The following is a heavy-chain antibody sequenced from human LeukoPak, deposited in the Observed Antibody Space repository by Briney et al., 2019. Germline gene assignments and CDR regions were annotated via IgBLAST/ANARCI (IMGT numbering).Heavy chain of an antibody. Sequence: PGGSLRLSCAASGFTFSDYYMSWIRQAPGKGLEWVPYISSSGSTIYYADSVKGRFTISRDNAKNSLYLQMNSLRAEDTAVYYCARDQYYDFWSGYSHDAFDIWGQGTMVTVSS. CDR3: ARDQYYDFWSGYSHDAFDI. J-gene: IGHJ3*02. CDR2: ISSSGSTI. V-gene: IGHV3-11*01. D-gene: IGHD3-3*01. CDR1: GFTFSDYY.